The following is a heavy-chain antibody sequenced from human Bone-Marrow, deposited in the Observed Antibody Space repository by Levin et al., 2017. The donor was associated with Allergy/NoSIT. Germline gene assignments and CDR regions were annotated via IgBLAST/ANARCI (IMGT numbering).Heavy chain of an antibody. CDR2: FDPEEGET. Sequence: GESLKISCKVSGSTLTESSMHWVRQAPGEGLEWMGGFDPEEGETIYAQKFQGRVTMTEDTSTDTAYMELSSLRSEDTAVYYCATITYYADSGGYHNSFDPWGQGTLVTVSS. J-gene: IGHJ5*02. CDR3: ATITYYADSGGYHNSFDP. CDR1: GSTLTESS. D-gene: IGHD3-22*01. V-gene: IGHV1-24*01.